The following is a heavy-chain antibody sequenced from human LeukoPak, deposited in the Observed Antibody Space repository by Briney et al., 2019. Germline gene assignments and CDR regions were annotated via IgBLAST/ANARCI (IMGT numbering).Heavy chain of an antibody. V-gene: IGHV3-11*04. J-gene: IGHJ4*02. CDR1: GLTFSDYY. CDR3: ARDAYYYDSSGYYVY. CDR2: ISSSGNTI. D-gene: IGHD3-22*01. Sequence: GGSLRLSCAASGLTFSDYYMSWIRQAPGKGLEGVSYISSSGNTIYYADSVKGRFTISRDNAKNSLYLQMNSLRAEDTAVYYCARDAYYYDSSGYYVYWGQGTLVTVSS.